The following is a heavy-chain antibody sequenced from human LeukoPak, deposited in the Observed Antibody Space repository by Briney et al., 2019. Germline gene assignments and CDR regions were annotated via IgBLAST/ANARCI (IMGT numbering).Heavy chain of an antibody. D-gene: IGHD6-19*01. V-gene: IGHV3-23*01. CDR2: ISGSGGST. CDR1: GFTVSSNY. Sequence: GGSLRLSCAASGFTVSSNYMSWVRQAPGKGLEWVSTISGSGGSTYYADSVKGRFTISRDNSKNTLYLQMNSLRAEDTAVYYCAKDTSSGWLDYWGQGTLVTVSS. CDR3: AKDTSSGWLDY. J-gene: IGHJ4*02.